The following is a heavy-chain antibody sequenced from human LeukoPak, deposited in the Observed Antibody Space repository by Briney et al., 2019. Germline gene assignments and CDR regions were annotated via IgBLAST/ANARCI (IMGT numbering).Heavy chain of an antibody. V-gene: IGHV5-51*01. CDR2: IYPGDSDT. CDR1: GYSFTSYW. Sequence: GESLKISCKGSGYSFTSYWIGWVRQMPGKGLEWMGIIYPGDSDTRYSPSFQGQVTISADKSISTAYLQWSSPKASDTAMYYCARRAYCGGGCWFQYNWFDPWGQGTLVTVSS. D-gene: IGHD2-21*02. CDR3: ARRAYCGGGCWFQYNWFDP. J-gene: IGHJ5*02.